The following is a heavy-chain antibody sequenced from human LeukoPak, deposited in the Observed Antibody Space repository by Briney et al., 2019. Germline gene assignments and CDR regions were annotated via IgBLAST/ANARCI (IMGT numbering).Heavy chain of an antibody. J-gene: IGHJ4*02. D-gene: IGHD3-22*01. CDR2: ISGSGGGT. CDR3: AKRGVVIRVILVGFHKEAYYFDS. V-gene: IGHV3-23*01. CDR1: GISLSNYG. Sequence: GGSLRLSCAVSGISLSNYGMSWVRQAPGKGLEWVAGISGSGGGTNYADSVKGRFTISRDNPKNTLYLQMNRLRAEDTAAYFCAKRGVVIRVILVGFHKEAYYFDSWGQGALVTVSS.